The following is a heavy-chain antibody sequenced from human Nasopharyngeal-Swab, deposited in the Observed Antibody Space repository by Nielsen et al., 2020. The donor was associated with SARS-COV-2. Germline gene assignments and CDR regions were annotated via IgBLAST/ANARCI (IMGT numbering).Heavy chain of an antibody. CDR3: ARATYYDYVWGSYRPGAFDI. V-gene: IGHV4-34*01. CDR2: TYHSGST. J-gene: IGHJ3*02. Sequence: RQAPGKGLEWIGYTYHSGSTNYNPSLKSRVTISVDTSKNQFSLKLSSVTAADTAVYYCARATYYDYVWGSYRPGAFDIWGQGTMVTVSS. D-gene: IGHD3-16*02.